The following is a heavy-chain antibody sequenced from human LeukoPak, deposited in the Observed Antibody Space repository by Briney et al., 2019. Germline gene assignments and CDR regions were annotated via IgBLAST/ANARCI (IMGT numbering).Heavy chain of an antibody. CDR2: IIPIFGTA. CDR1: GGTFSSYA. J-gene: IGHJ6*03. CDR3: ASQRPRNYYYYYYMDV. V-gene: IGHV1-69*06. Sequence: ASVKVSCKASGGTFSSYAISWVRQAPGQGLEWMGGIIPIFGTANYAQKFQGRVTITADKSTSTAYMELSSLRSEDTAVYYCASQRPRNYYYYYYMDVWGKGTTVTVSS.